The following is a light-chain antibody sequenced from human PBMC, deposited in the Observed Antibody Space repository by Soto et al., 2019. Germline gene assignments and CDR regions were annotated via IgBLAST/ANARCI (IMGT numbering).Light chain of an antibody. V-gene: IGKV1-39*01. CDR1: QYISNS. J-gene: IGKJ1*01. Sequence: DIQMTQSPSSLSASVGDRVTITCRASQYISNSLNWYRQNPGKAPKLLIYAASALQDGVPSRFSGSGYGTDFTLTISSLQPEDFAVYYCQQSYTFPTWTFDPGTKV. CDR3: QQSYTFPTWT. CDR2: AAS.